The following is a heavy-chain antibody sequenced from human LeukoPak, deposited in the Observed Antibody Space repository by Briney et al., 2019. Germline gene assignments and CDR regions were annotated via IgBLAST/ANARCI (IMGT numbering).Heavy chain of an antibody. CDR3: AKVAGYYDSGTYYIDY. D-gene: IGHD3-10*01. J-gene: IGHJ4*02. V-gene: IGHV3-23*01. CDR1: GFTFSIYA. CDR2: ISSSGGRT. Sequence: GGSLRLSCAASGFTFSIYAMSWVRQAQGKGLEWVSGISSSGGRTDYADSVKGRFTISRDNSKNTLYLQIDNLRAEDTAVFYCAKVAGYYDSGTYYIDYWGQGTLVTVSS.